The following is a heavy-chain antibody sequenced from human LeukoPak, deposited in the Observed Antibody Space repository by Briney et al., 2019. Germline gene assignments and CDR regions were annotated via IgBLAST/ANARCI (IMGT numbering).Heavy chain of an antibody. V-gene: IGHV4-61*02. J-gene: IGHJ5*02. D-gene: IGHD3-3*01. CDR1: GGSISSGSYY. CDR3: ARDGFWESANWFDP. Sequence: SQTLSLTCTVSGGSISSGSYYWSWIRQPAGKGLEWIGRIYTSGSSNYYPSLKSRVTISVDTSKNQFSLKLSSVTAADTAVYYCARDGFWESANWFDPWGQGTLVTVSS. CDR2: IYTSGSS.